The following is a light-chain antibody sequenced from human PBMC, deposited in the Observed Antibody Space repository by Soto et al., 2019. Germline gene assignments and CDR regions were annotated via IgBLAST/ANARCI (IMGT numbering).Light chain of an antibody. J-gene: IGKJ4*01. CDR3: QQYNNWPPA. V-gene: IGKV3-15*01. CDR2: GAS. Sequence: EIVMTQSPATLSVSPGERATLSCRASQSVSSNLAWYQQKPGQASRLLIYGASTRATGIPARFSGSGSGTEFTLTISSLQSEDFAVYCCQQYNNWPPAFGGGTKVEIK. CDR1: QSVSSN.